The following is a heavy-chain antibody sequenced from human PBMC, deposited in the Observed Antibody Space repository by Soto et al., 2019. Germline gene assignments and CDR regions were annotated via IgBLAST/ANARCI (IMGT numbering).Heavy chain of an antibody. Sequence: TSETLSLTCTVSGGSISSGSYYWGWIRQPPGKGLEWIGSIYYSGSTYYNPSLKSRVTISVDTSKNQFSLKLSSVTAADTAVYYCARVRGRLLRFDPWGQGTLVTVSS. J-gene: IGHJ5*02. CDR1: GGSISSGSYY. CDR2: IYYSGST. V-gene: IGHV4-39*01. D-gene: IGHD2-15*01. CDR3: ARVRGRLLRFDP.